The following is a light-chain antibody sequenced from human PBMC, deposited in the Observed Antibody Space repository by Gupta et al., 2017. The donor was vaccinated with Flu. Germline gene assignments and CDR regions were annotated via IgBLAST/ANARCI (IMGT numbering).Light chain of an antibody. CDR1: QSISSW. CDR2: KAS. V-gene: IGKV1-5*03. CDR3: QHDNSSPFT. Sequence: PSTLSASVGDRVTITCRASQSISSWLAWYQQKPGKAPKFLIYKASRVESGVPSRFSGSGSGTEFTLTISSLQPDDFATYYCQHDNSSPFTFGRGTKVEIK. J-gene: IGKJ4*01.